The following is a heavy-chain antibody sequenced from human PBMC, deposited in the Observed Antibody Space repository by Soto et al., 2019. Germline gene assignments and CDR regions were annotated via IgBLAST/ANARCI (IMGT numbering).Heavy chain of an antibody. V-gene: IGHV5-51*01. Sequence: GESLKISCQGSGYSFPTSWIGWVRQMPGKGLEWMGVIYPQDSDTRYSPSFEGQVTFSADTSLSTAYLQWNSLKASDTAMYYCARPRSSSRNYYGMDVWGQGTTVTVSS. CDR3: ARPRSSSRNYYGMDV. CDR1: GYSFPTSW. CDR2: IYPQDSDT. J-gene: IGHJ6*02. D-gene: IGHD6-13*01.